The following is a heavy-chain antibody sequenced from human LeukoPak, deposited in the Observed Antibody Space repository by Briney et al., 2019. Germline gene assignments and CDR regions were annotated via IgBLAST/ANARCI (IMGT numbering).Heavy chain of an antibody. J-gene: IGHJ3*02. V-gene: IGHV1-18*01. D-gene: IGHD1-26*01. Sequence: GASVKVSCKASGYTFTSYGISWVRQAPGQGLEWMGWISAYNGNTNYAQKLQGRVTMTTDTSTSTAYMELRSLRSDDTAVYYCARDRGTQPRYAFDIWGQGTMVTVSS. CDR1: GYTFTSYG. CDR3: ARDRGTQPRYAFDI. CDR2: ISAYNGNT.